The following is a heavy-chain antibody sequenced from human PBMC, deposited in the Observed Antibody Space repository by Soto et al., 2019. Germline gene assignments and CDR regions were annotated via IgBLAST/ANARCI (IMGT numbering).Heavy chain of an antibody. CDR1: GYTFTSYV. V-gene: IGHV1-18*01. D-gene: IGHD3-10*01. J-gene: IGHJ6*02. CDR3: ERDSMVRGFITSETYYYYYNGMDV. Sequence: QVQLVQSGAEVKKPGASVKVSCKASGYTFTSYVISWVRQAPGQGLEWMGWLSAYNGNTNYAQKHQGRVTLTTDTSASTVYMELRSLRSDDTAVQYCERDSMVRGFITSETYYYYYNGMDVWGQGTTVTVSS. CDR2: LSAYNGNT.